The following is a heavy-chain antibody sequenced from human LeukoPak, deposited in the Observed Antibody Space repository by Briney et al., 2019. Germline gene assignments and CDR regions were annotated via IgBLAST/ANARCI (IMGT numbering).Heavy chain of an antibody. J-gene: IGHJ4*02. CDR2: ISSSGSTI. CDR1: GFTFSSYE. Sequence: GGSLRLSCAASGFTFSSYEMNWVRQAPGKGLEWVSYISSSGSTIYYADSVKGRFTISRDNAKNSLYLQMNSLRAEDTAVYYCAREDPDSSALFDYWGQGTLVTVSS. D-gene: IGHD3-22*01. CDR3: AREDPDSSALFDY. V-gene: IGHV3-48*03.